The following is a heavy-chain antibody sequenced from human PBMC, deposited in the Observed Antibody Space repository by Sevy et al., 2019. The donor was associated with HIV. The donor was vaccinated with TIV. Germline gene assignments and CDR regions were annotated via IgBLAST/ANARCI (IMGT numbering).Heavy chain of an antibody. CDR3: ARDDGYCSGGSCFPWFDP. Sequence: ASVKVSCKASGYTFTGYYMHWVRQAPGQGLEWMAWINPNSGGTNYAQKFQGRVTMTRDTSISTAYMELSRLRSDDTAVYYCARDDGYCSGGSCFPWFDPWGQGTLVTVSS. CDR2: INPNSGGT. J-gene: IGHJ5*02. CDR1: GYTFTGYY. V-gene: IGHV1-2*02. D-gene: IGHD2-15*01.